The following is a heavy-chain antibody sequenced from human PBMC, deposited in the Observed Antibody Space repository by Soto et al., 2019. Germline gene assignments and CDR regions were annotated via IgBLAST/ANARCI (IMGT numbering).Heavy chain of an antibody. CDR2: TNVAGSNI. Sequence: PWGSLRLSCAGAGVTFRNYWMHWVLQAPGKGLEWGSCTNVAGSNITYADSVKGRFTISIDNASNTLYLQISKLRVEDTAVYYFASIRFVEFGGRLGGQGTKVTVSS. D-gene: IGHD3-3*01. CDR1: GVTFRNYW. J-gene: IGHJ6*02. V-gene: IGHV3-74*01. CDR3: ASIRFVEFGGRL.